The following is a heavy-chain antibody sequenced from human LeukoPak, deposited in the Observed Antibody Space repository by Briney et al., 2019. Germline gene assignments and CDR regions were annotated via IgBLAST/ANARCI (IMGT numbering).Heavy chain of an antibody. CDR1: GFTFSSYT. D-gene: IGHD5-24*01. CDR2: ISTGSTYI. Sequence: GGSLGLSCAASGFTFSSYTMNWVRQAPGKGLEWVSSISTGSTYIYYADSVKGRFTISRDNAKNSLYLQLSSLRAEDTAVYYCARGDGYNFFDYWGQGTLVTVSS. CDR3: ARGDGYNFFDY. J-gene: IGHJ4*02. V-gene: IGHV3-21*01.